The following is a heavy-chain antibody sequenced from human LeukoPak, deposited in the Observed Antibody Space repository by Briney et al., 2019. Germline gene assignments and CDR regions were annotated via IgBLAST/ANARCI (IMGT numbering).Heavy chain of an antibody. V-gene: IGHV4-4*02. CDR3: ARGGDYRFDY. D-gene: IGHD4-17*01. CDR1: GGSISSGSW. CDR2: IHHSGST. J-gene: IGHJ4*02. Sequence: SETLSLTCAVSGGSISSGSWWGWIRQPPGKGLEWIGEIHHSGSTNYNPSLKSRVTLSVDKSKNQLSLRLTSVTAADTAVYYCARGGDYRFDYWGQGTLVTVSS.